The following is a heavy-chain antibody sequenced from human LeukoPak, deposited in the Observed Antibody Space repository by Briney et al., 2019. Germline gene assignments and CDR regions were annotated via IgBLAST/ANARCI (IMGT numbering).Heavy chain of an antibody. V-gene: IGHV1-8*01. J-gene: IGHJ6*02. CDR2: INPNTGNT. CDR1: GYTFTSYD. CDR3: ANWGGAYPYYYGMDV. Sequence: APVKVSCKASGYTFTSYDINWVRQAAGQGLEWMGWINPNTGNTGYAHEFEGRVTMTRDTSTSTAYLELSNLRSEDTAVYYCANWGGAYPYYYGMDVWGQGTTVTVSS. D-gene: IGHD7-27*01.